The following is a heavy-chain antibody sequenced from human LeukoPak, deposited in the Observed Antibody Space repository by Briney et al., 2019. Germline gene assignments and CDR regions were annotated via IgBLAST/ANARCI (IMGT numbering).Heavy chain of an antibody. CDR2: VYYTGTT. J-gene: IGHJ4*01. CDR1: GGSISSTTYY. Sequence: PSETLSLTCTVSGGSISSTTYYWAWIRQPPGKGLEWIGHVYYTGTTYYNLSLKSRVTMSVDTSKNQFSLKLDSVTAADTAVYYCARCRSSYFYDSSGYDFDYWGHGSLVTVSS. D-gene: IGHD3-22*01. V-gene: IGHV4-39*01. CDR3: ARCRSSYFYDSSGYDFDY.